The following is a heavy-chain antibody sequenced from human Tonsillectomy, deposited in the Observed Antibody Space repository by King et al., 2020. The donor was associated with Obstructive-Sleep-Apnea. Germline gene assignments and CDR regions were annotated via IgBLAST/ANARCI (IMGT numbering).Heavy chain of an antibody. Sequence: VQLVESGGGVVQPGRSLRLSCAASGFTFSSYAMHWVCQAPGKGLEWVAVISYDGSNKYYADSVKGRFTISRDNSKNTLYLQMNSLRADDTAVYYCVRGVMDYDSGSWGKGTLVTVSS. V-gene: IGHV3-30-3*01. CDR2: ISYDGSNK. CDR1: GFTFSSYA. J-gene: IGHJ5*02. D-gene: IGHD5-12*01. CDR3: VRGVMDYDSGS.